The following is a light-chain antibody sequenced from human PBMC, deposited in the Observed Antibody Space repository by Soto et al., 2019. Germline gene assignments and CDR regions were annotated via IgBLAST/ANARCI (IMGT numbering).Light chain of an antibody. CDR1: QSVSNN. Sequence: EIVMTQSPATLSVSPGERATLSCRASQSVSNNFAWYQQKPGQAPRLLIYRASTGATGVPARFSGSGSGTEFTLTISSLQSEDFGVYYCQQYNNWPITFGQGTRLEIK. J-gene: IGKJ5*01. CDR2: RAS. V-gene: IGKV3-15*01. CDR3: QQYNNWPIT.